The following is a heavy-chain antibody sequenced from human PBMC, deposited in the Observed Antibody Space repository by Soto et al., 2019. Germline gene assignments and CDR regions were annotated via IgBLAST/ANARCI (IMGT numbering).Heavy chain of an antibody. D-gene: IGHD3-10*01. CDR3: ERVAFYFGSGSYGNVGRWQFDV. J-gene: IGHJ2*01. CDR2: IYYTGNT. Sequence: QQRLQESGPGQVKPSETLSLTCSVTGSSISRTSYYWAWFRKPPGKGLEWIGAIYYTGNTHFNPSLSSQVSMSMDNFNNHFSLMLISVPATDTAVYYCERVAFYFGSGSYGNVGRWQFDVWGRGTLVTVSP. V-gene: IGHV4-39*02. CDR1: GSSISRTSYY.